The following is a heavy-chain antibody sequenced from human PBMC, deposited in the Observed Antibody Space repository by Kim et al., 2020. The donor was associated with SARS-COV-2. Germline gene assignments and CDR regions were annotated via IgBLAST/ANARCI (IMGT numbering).Heavy chain of an antibody. J-gene: IGHJ5*02. CDR2: ISSSSTTI. Sequence: GGSLRLSCAASGFTFSSYSMNWVRQAPGKGLEWVSYISSSSTTIYYADSVKGRFTISRDNAKNSLYLQMNSLRDEDTAVYYCASEVRRGYNWFDPWGQGALVTVSS. CDR1: GFTFSSYS. D-gene: IGHD1-1*01. V-gene: IGHV3-48*02. CDR3: ASEVRRGYNWFDP.